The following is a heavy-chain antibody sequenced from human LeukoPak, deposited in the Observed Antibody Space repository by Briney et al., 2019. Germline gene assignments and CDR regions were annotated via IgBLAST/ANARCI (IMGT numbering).Heavy chain of an antibody. V-gene: IGHV4-38-2*02. CDR2: IDHSGST. D-gene: IGHD6-13*01. CDR1: GYSISSGYY. CDR3: ARVDGTQQLVMGLDYGMDV. J-gene: IGHJ6*02. Sequence: PSETVSLTCTVSGYSISSGYYWGWIRQPPGKGLEWIGSIDHSGSTYYNPSLKSRVTISVDTSKNQFSLKLSSVTAADTAVYYCARVDGTQQLVMGLDYGMDVWGQGTTVTVSS.